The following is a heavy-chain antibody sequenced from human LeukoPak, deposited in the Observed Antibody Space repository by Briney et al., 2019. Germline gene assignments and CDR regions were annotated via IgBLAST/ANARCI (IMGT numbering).Heavy chain of an antibody. CDR2: ISSSSSYI. Sequence: GGSLRLSCAASGFTFSSYSMNWVRQAPGKGLEWVSSISSSSSYIYYADSVKGRFTISRDNAKNSLYLQMNSLRAEDTAVYYCARILWFGELPDAFDIWGQGTMVTVSS. D-gene: IGHD3-10*01. CDR1: GFTFSSYS. CDR3: ARILWFGELPDAFDI. J-gene: IGHJ3*02. V-gene: IGHV3-21*01.